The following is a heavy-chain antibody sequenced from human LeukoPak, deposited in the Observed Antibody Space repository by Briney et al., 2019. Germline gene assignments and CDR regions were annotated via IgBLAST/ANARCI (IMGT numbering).Heavy chain of an antibody. CDR2: ISWNSGSI. J-gene: IGHJ3*02. D-gene: IGHD3-22*01. V-gene: IGHV3-9*01. Sequence: GGSLRLSCAASGFTFDDYAMHWVRQAPGKGLEWVSGISWNSGSIGYADSVKGRFTISRDNAKNSLYLQMNSLRAEDTALYYCAKGYDTSGYGDAFDIWGQGTMVTVSS. CDR1: GFTFDDYA. CDR3: AKGYDTSGYGDAFDI.